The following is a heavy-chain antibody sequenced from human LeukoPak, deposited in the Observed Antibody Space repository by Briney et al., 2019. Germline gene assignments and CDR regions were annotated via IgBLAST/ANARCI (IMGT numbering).Heavy chain of an antibody. J-gene: IGHJ4*02. CDR3: ARDATRGIGGSYDLDF. CDR2: LNPSRGTT. V-gene: IGHV1-46*01. CDR1: GYNFSSCY. Sequence: ASVKLSCKASGYNFSSCYIQWVRQDPGQGLEWMGLLNPSRGTTAYAPKFQGRVTMTRDTSSNTVYMELRGLRSDDTAIYYCARDATRGIGGSYDLDFWGQGSLVTVSS. D-gene: IGHD3-16*01.